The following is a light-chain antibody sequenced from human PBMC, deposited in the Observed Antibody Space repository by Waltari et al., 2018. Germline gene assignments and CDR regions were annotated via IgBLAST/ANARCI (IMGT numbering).Light chain of an antibody. CDR1: NH. V-gene: IGLV2-14*03. CDR3: SSYRSSSTLVV. CDR2: DVT. J-gene: IGLJ2*01. Sequence: NHVSWYQQYPGKVPKLLIYDVTNRPAGVSNRFSGSKSGSTASLTISGLQAEDEADYYCSSYRSSSTLVVFGGGTKLIVL.